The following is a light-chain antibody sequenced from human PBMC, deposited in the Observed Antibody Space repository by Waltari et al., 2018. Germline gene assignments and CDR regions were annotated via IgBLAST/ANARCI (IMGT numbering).Light chain of an antibody. Sequence: DIVMTQSPDSLAVSLGARATINCKSSQSVLYSSNTKNYLAWYQQKPGQPPKLLIYWASTRESGVPDRFSGSGSGTDFTLTISSLQAEDVAVYYCQQYYSTSWTFGQGTKVEIK. J-gene: IGKJ1*01. CDR2: WAS. CDR1: QSVLYSSNTKNY. V-gene: IGKV4-1*01. CDR3: QQYYSTSWT.